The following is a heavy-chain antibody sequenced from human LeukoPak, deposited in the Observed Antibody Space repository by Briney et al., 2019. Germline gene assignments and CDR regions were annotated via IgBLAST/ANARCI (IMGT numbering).Heavy chain of an antibody. CDR3: ARGPRRSVGATTSSLEY. D-gene: IGHD1-26*01. J-gene: IGHJ4*02. CDR1: GYTFTSYG. Sequence: ASVKVSCKASGYTFTSYGISWVRQAPGQGLEWMGWISAYNGNTNYAQKLQGRVTMTTDTSTSTAYMELRSLRSDDTAVYYCARGPRRSVGATTSSLEYWGQGTLVTVSS. V-gene: IGHV1-18*01. CDR2: ISAYNGNT.